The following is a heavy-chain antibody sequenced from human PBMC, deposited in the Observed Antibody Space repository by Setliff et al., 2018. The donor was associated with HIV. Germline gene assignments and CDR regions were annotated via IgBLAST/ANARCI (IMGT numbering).Heavy chain of an antibody. CDR1: EYSFSNYW. CDR3: ARRRLAYDSSVYYYRFDY. CDR2: IYPGDSDT. D-gene: IGHD3-22*01. Sequence: PGESLKISCKASEYSFSNYWIGWVRQMPGKGLEWMGIIYPGDSDTRYGPSFQGQVTISADKSISTAYLQWSSLKASDTAMYYCARRRLAYDSSVYYYRFDYWGQGTLVTVSS. V-gene: IGHV5-51*01. J-gene: IGHJ4*02.